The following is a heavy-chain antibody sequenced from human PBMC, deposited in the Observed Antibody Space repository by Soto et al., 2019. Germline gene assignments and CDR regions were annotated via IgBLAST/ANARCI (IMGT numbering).Heavy chain of an antibody. V-gene: IGHV4-30-4*01. Sequence: QVQLQESGPGLVKPSQTLSLTCTVSGGSISSGDYYWSWIRQPPGKGLEWIGYIYYSGSTYYDPSLKSRVTIPVDTSKNQFPLKLSSVTAADTAVYYCARGGSWALFAKIDYWGQGTLVTVSS. D-gene: IGHD2-21*01. J-gene: IGHJ4*02. CDR3: ARGGSWALFAKIDY. CDR2: IYYSGST. CDR1: GGSISSGDYY.